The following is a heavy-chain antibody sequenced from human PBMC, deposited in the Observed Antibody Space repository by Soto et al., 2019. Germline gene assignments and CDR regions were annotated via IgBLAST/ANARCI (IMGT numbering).Heavy chain of an antibody. V-gene: IGHV4-30-4*01. Sequence: QVQLQESGPGLVKPSQTLSLICTVSGGSISSGDYYWSWIRQPPGKGLEWIGYIYYSGSTYYNPSLKSRVTISVDTSKNQFSLKLSSVTAADTAVYYCARAGAVLLWFGESSPFDPWGQGTLVTVSS. J-gene: IGHJ5*02. CDR1: GGSISSGDYY. CDR3: ARAGAVLLWFGESSPFDP. CDR2: IYYSGST. D-gene: IGHD3-10*01.